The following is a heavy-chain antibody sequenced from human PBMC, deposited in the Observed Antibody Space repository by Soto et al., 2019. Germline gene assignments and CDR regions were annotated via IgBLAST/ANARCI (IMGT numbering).Heavy chain of an antibody. V-gene: IGHV3-43*01. J-gene: IGHJ6*02. CDR1: GFTFDDYT. CDR2: ISWDGGST. Sequence: QPGGSLRLSCAASGFTFDDYTMHWVRQAPGKGLEWVSLISWDGGSTYYADSVKGRFTISRDNSKNSLYLQMNSLRTEDTALYYCAKDSPPLTGKDYYYYGMDVWGQGTTVTVSS. D-gene: IGHD3-10*01. CDR3: AKDSPPLTGKDYYYYGMDV.